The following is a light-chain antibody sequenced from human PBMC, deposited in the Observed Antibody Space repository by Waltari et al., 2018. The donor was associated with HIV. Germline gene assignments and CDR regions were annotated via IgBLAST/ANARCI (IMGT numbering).Light chain of an antibody. CDR1: QSLLHSNGYNY. CDR2: LGS. CDR3: MQTVQTPLT. Sequence: DIVMTQSPLSLPVTPGEPAFISCRSSQSLLHSNGYNYLDWYLQKPGQSPQLLIYLGSNRASGVPDRFRGSGSGTDFTLTISRVEAEDVGVYYCMQTVQTPLTFGGGTKVEI. V-gene: IGKV2-28*01. J-gene: IGKJ4*01.